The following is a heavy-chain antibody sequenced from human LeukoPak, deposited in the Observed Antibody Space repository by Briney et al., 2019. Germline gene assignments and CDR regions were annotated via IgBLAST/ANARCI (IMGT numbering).Heavy chain of an antibody. CDR3: ARENRGQTYGSLLDY. J-gene: IGHJ4*02. Sequence: SETLSLTCTVSGGSVSSGSYYWSWIRQPPGTGPEWIGNIYYSGSTHYNPSLKSRVTMSLDTSKNEFSLKLSSLTAADTAMYFCARENRGQTYGSLLDYWGQGTLVTVSS. CDR2: IYYSGST. CDR1: GGSVSSGSYY. D-gene: IGHD4-17*01. V-gene: IGHV4-61*01.